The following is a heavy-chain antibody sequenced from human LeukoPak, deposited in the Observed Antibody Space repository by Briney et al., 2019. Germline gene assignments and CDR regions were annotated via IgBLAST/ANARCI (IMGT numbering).Heavy chain of an antibody. D-gene: IGHD3-16*01. J-gene: IGHJ3*02. CDR1: GGSISSYY. V-gene: IGHV4-39*07. CDR2: IYYSGST. CDR3: ARDLMKKVTGDAFDI. Sequence: SQTLSLTCTVSGGSISSYYWGWIRQPPGKGLEWIGSIYYSGSTYYNPSLKSRVTISVDTSKNQFSLKLSSVTAADTAVYYCARDLMKKVTGDAFDIWGQGTMVTVSS.